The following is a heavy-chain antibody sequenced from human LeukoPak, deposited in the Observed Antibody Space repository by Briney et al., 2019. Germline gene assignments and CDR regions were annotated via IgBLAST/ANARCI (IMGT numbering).Heavy chain of an antibody. CDR1: GLIFSSYS. J-gene: IGHJ5*02. CDR2: ISSSSSYI. CDR3: ARDLAEDNGWFGELLYP. V-gene: IGHV3-21*01. Sequence: GGSLRLSCAASGLIFSSYSMNWVRQAPGKGLEWVSSISSSSSYIYYADSVKGRFTISRDNAKNSLYLQMNSLRAEDTAVYYCARDLAEDNGWFGELLYPWGQGTLVTVSS. D-gene: IGHD3-10*01.